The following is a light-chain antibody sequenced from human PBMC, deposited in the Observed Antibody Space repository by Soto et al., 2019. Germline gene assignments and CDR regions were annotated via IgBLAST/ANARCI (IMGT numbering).Light chain of an antibody. CDR1: QSISTY. CDR3: QQSYSTPPIT. Sequence: DIQMTQSPFSLSASVGDRVTITCRASQSISTYLSWYQQKPGKAPKLLIYRASTLQSGVPSRFSGSRSGTDFTLTISSLQPEDFATYYCQQSYSTPPITFGQGTRLEIK. CDR2: RAS. J-gene: IGKJ5*01. V-gene: IGKV1-39*01.